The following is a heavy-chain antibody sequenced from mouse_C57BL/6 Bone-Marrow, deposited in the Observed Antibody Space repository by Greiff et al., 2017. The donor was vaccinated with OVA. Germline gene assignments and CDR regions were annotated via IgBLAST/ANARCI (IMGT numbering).Heavy chain of an antibody. CDR3: ARGNYDGAMDY. CDR2: IYPRSGNT. V-gene: IGHV1-81*01. CDR1: GYTFTGYG. Sequence: VQLKESGAELARPGASVKLSCKASGYTFTGYGISWVKQRTGQGLEWIGEIYPRSGNTYYNEKFKGKATLTADKSSSTAYMELRSLTSEDSAVYFCARGNYDGAMDYWGQGTSVTVSS. D-gene: IGHD2-1*01. J-gene: IGHJ4*01.